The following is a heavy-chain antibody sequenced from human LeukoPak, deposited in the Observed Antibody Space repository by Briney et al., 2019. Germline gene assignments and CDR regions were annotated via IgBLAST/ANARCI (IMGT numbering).Heavy chain of an antibody. CDR2: IRYDGSNK. D-gene: IGHD6-13*01. CDR1: GFTFSSYG. CDR3: AKQFGLPQQLVPNDAFDI. Sequence: GGSLRLSCAASGFTFSSYGMHWVRQAPGKGLEWVAFIRYDGSNKYYADSVKGRFTISRDNSKNTLYLQMNSLRAEDTAVYYCAKQFGLPQQLVPNDAFDIWGQGTMVTVSS. V-gene: IGHV3-30*02. J-gene: IGHJ3*02.